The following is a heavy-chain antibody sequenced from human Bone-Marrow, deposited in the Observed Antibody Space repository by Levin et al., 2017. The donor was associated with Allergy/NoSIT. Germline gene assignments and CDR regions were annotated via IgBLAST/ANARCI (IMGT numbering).Heavy chain of an antibody. CDR3: VRVRGGLTSTSRYFRY. J-gene: IGHJ1*01. CDR2: MSPGTGNT. V-gene: IGHV1-8*01. D-gene: IGHD3-3*02. Sequence: VASVKVSCKASGYTFIEYDINWVRQATGQGLEWMGWMSPGTGNTGYAQKFQGRVTMTMDTSKTTAYMELRSLGSEDTAVYYCVRVRGGLTSTSRYFRYWGQGTLVTVSS. CDR1: GYTFIEYD.